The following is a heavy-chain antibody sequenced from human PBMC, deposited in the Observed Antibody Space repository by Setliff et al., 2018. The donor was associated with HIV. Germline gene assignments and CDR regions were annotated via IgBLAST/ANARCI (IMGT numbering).Heavy chain of an antibody. V-gene: IGHV3-23*01. J-gene: IGHJ4*02. CDR3: VEGGAYYETNGPYWDH. Sequence: GGSLRLSCAASEFTFSSYAMSWVRQAPGKGLEWVSSLSGSGVTSYYADSVKGRFTISRDSSKNTLNLQMNSLRVEDTALYFCVEGGAYYETNGPYWDHWGQGTLVTVSS. CDR1: EFTFSSYA. CDR2: LSGSGVTS. D-gene: IGHD3-22*01.